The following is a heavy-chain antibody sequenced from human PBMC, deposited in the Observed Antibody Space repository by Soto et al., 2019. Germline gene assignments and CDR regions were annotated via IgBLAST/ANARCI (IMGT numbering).Heavy chain of an antibody. J-gene: IGHJ6*02. CDR1: GFDLGSFG. V-gene: IGHV1-58*02. D-gene: IGHD2-8*01. CDR2: IVVAYGRT. Sequence: SVKVSCKASGFDLGSFGIQFLRKTRGRGLEGIGWIVVAYGRTNYARQFQGRVAFSRDMSSTTAYMDLNDLKSDDTAVFFCSADHPHTDIGWSVWGQGTTVTVSS. CDR3: SADHPHTDIGWSV.